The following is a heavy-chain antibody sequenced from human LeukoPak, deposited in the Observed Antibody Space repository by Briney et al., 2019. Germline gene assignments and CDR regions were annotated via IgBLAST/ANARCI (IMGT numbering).Heavy chain of an antibody. CDR3: AREVAVAKRGDYFDY. J-gene: IGHJ4*02. D-gene: IGHD6-19*01. V-gene: IGHV4-34*01. CDR2: INDSGST. CDR1: GFTFSSYE. Sequence: PGGSLRLSCAASGFTFSSYEMNWIRQPPGKGLEWIGEINDSGSTNYNPSLKSRVTMSVDTSRNQFSLKLSSVTAADTAVYYCAREVAVAKRGDYFDYWGQGTLVTVSS.